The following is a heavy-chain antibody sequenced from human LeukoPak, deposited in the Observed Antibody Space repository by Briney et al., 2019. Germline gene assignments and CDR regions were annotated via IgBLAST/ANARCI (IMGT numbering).Heavy chain of an antibody. CDR1: GYTFTGYY. Sequence: ASVKVSCKASGYTFTGYYMHWVRQAPGQGLEWMGWINPNSGGTNYAQKFQGRVTMTRHTSISTAYMELSRLRSDDTAVYYCARGLIAVADPIDYWGQGTLVTVSS. V-gene: IGHV1-2*02. CDR3: ARGLIAVADPIDY. D-gene: IGHD6-19*01. J-gene: IGHJ4*02. CDR2: INPNSGGT.